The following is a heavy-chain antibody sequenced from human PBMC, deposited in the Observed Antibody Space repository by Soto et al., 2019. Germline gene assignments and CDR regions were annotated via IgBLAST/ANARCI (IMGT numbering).Heavy chain of an antibody. V-gene: IGHV4-59*01. D-gene: IGHD3-22*01. CDR1: GGSISSYY. J-gene: IGHJ6*02. CDR2: IYYSGST. Sequence: PSETLSLTCTVSGGSISSYYWSWIRQPPGKGLEWIGYIYYSGSTNYNPSLKSRATISVDTSKNQFSLKLSSVTAADTAVYYCARAHDSSGYYPDYYYGMDVWGQGTTVTV. CDR3: ARAHDSSGYYPDYYYGMDV.